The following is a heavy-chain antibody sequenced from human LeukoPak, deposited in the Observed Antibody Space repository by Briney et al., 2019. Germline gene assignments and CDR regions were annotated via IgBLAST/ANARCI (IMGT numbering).Heavy chain of an antibody. D-gene: IGHD6-19*01. J-gene: IGHJ1*01. V-gene: IGHV3-30*18. Sequence: PGGSLRLSCAASGFTFSSYGMHWVRQAPGKGLEWVAVISYDGSNKYYADSVKGRFTISRDNSKNTLYLQMNSLRAEDTAVYYCAKDLQRQWLGYFQHWGQGTLVTVSS. CDR2: ISYDGSNK. CDR3: AKDLQRQWLGYFQH. CDR1: GFTFSSYG.